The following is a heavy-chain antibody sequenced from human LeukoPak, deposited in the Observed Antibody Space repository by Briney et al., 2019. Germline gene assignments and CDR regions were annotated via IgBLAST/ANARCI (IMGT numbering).Heavy chain of an antibody. Sequence: SVKVSCKASGGTFSNYAISWVRQAPGQGLEWMGGIIPSFPTAEYAQKFQDRVTITADKSTSTAYMELSSLRSEDTAVYYCARGLLLYSYYMDVWGKGTTVTVFS. J-gene: IGHJ6*03. CDR2: IIPSFPTA. D-gene: IGHD2-15*01. CDR3: ARGLLLYSYYMDV. V-gene: IGHV1-69*06. CDR1: GGTFSNYA.